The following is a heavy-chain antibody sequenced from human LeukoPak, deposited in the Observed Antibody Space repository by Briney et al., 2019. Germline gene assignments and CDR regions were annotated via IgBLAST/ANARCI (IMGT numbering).Heavy chain of an antibody. J-gene: IGHJ4*02. CDR2: IRYDGSNK. V-gene: IGHV3-30*02. D-gene: IGHD1-26*01. CDR3: ATLDVGATVY. CDR1: RFTFTSYG. Sequence: GGSLRLSCAASRFTFTSYGMHWVRQAPGKGLEWVAFIRYDGSNKYYADSVKGRFTISRDNSKNTLYLQMNSLRAEDTAVYYCATLDVGATVYWGQGTLVTVSS.